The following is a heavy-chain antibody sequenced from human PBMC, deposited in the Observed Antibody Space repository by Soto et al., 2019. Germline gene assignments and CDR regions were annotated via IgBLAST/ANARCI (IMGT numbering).Heavy chain of an antibody. J-gene: IGHJ5*02. CDR1: GGSISSGGYF. D-gene: IGHD2-2*01. CDR2: INYSGST. Sequence: SETLSLTCSVSGGSISSGGYFWSWIRQHPGKGLEWVGYINYSGSTYYNASLKSRVTISVDTSKNQFSLKLSSVTAADTAVYYCARYLNTAGWFVPWGQGTLVTVSS. CDR3: ARYLNTAGWFVP. V-gene: IGHV4-31*03.